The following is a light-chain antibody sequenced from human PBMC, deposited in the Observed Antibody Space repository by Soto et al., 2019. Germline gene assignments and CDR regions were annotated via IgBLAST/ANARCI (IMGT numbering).Light chain of an antibody. Sequence: DIQMTQSPSTLSGSVGDRVTITCRASQTISSWLAWYQQKPGKAPKLLIYKASTLKSGVPSRFSGSGSGTEFTLTISSLQPDDFATYYCQHYKSYSEAFGQGTKGEL. CDR3: QHYKSYSEA. CDR2: KAS. V-gene: IGKV1-5*03. CDR1: QTISSW. J-gene: IGKJ1*01.